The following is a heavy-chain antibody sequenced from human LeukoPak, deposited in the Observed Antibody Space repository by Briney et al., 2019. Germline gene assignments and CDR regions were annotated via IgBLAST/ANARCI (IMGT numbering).Heavy chain of an antibody. Sequence: GTSLRLSCAASGFTFSSYWMSWVRQAPGKGLEGVSYISSGSSTIYYADSVKGRFTISRDNVKNSMYLQMNSLRDEDTAVYYCAREGQMVRGVIRPSADYWGQGTLVTVSS. CDR3: AREGQMVRGVIRPSADY. J-gene: IGHJ4*02. D-gene: IGHD3-10*01. V-gene: IGHV3-48*02. CDR1: GFTFSSYW. CDR2: ISSGSSTI.